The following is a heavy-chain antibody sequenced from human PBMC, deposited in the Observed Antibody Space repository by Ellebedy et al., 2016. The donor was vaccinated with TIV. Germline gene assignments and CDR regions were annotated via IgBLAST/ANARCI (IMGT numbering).Heavy chain of an antibody. Sequence: GESLKISCAASGFTFSAYWMHWVRQAPGKGLVWVSRIKSDGSSTNYADSVKGRFTISRDNAKNTLDLQMNSLRAEDTAVYYCAILSGATRGYNNYGMDVWGQGTTVTVSS. CDR3: AILSGATRGYNNYGMDV. D-gene: IGHD5-12*01. CDR2: IKSDGSST. V-gene: IGHV3-74*01. CDR1: GFTFSAYW. J-gene: IGHJ6*02.